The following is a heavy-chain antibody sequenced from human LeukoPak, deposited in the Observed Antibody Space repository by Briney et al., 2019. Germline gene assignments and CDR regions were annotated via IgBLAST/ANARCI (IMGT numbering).Heavy chain of an antibody. D-gene: IGHD6-19*01. CDR1: GGSTSSYY. J-gene: IGHJ4*02. CDR3: ARRDPSLRGWYFDY. Sequence: SETLSLTCTVSGGSTSSYYWSWIRQPPGKGLEWIGYIYYSGSTNYNPSLKSRVTISVDTSKNQFSLKLSSVTAADTAVYYCARRDPSLRGWYFDYWGQGTLVTVSS. CDR2: IYYSGST. V-gene: IGHV4-59*01.